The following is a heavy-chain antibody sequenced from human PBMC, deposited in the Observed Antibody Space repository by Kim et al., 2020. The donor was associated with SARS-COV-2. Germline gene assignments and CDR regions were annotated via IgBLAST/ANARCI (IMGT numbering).Heavy chain of an antibody. D-gene: IGHD2-2*01. J-gene: IGHJ4*02. CDR2: IYYSGST. V-gene: IGHV4-39*01. CDR1: GGSISSSSYY. CDR3: ARHSRIVVVPSAILA. Sequence: SETLSLTCIVSGGSISSSSYYWGWIRQPPGKGLEWIGSIYYSGSTYYNPSLKSRVTISVDTSKNQFSLKLSSVTAADTAVYYCARHSRIVVVPSAILAWGQGTLVTVSS.